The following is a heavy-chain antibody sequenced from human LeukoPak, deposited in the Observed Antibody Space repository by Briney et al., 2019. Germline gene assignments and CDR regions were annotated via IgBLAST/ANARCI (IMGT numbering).Heavy chain of an antibody. CDR2: IGTAGDT. V-gene: IGHV3-13*01. Sequence: GGSLRLSCAASGFSFSSYDMHWVRQATGKGLEWVSAIGTAGDTYYPGSVKGRFTISRENAKNSLYLQMNSLRAGDTAVYYCAKDKYGIYDSSGYLDYWGQGTLVTVSS. J-gene: IGHJ4*02. CDR3: AKDKYGIYDSSGYLDY. D-gene: IGHD3-22*01. CDR1: GFSFSSYD.